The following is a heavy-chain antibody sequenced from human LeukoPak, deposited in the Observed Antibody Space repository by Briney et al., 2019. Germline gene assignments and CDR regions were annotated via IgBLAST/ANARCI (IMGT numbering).Heavy chain of an antibody. V-gene: IGHV3-21*04. CDR2: ISSSSSYI. J-gene: IGHJ4*02. CDR3: ARVKGSGYRNSIDY. CDR1: GFTFSSYS. Sequence: GGSLRLSCAASGFTFSSYSMNWVRQAPGKGLEWASSISSSSSYIYYADSVKGRFTISRDNAKNSLYLQMNSLRAEDTALYYCARVKGSGYRNSIDYWGPGNPGHRLL. D-gene: IGHD3-3*01.